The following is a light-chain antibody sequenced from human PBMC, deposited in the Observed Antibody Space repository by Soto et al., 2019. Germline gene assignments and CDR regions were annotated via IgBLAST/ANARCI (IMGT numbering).Light chain of an antibody. V-gene: IGLV1-44*01. CDR1: SSNIGSNR. CDR2: SSN. J-gene: IGLJ2*01. Sequence: QSVLTQPPSASGTPGQRVTISCSGSSSNIGSNRVNWYQQLPGTAPKLLMYSSNQRPSGVPGRFSSSKSGTSASLAISGLESEDEADYYGAAWADSLNGVVFGGGTKPTVL. CDR3: AAWADSLNGVV.